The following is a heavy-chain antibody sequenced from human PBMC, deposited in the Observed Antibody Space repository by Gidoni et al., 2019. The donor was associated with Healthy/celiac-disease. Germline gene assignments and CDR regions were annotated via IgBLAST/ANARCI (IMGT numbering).Heavy chain of an antibody. CDR2: IYSGGST. Sequence: EVQLVESGGGLIQPGGCLRLSCAASGFTVSCNYMSWVRQAPGKGREWVSVIYSGGSTYYADSVKGRCTISRDNSKNTLYLQMNSLRAEDTAVYYCARDQEMATIDWGQGTLVTVSS. V-gene: IGHV3-53*01. J-gene: IGHJ4*02. D-gene: IGHD5-12*01. CDR1: GFTVSCNY. CDR3: ARDQEMATID.